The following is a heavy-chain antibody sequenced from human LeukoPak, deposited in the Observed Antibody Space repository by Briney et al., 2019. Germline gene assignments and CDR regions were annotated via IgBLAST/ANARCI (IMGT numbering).Heavy chain of an antibody. D-gene: IGHD2-2*03. J-gene: IGHJ5*02. V-gene: IGHV4-61*01. CDR1: GTSVSSGSYY. Sequence: SEPLSLTCTVSGTSVSSGSYYWSWIRQPPGKGLEGIGYIYYSGSTNYNPSLKSRVTISVDTAKNQFSLKLSSVTAADTAVYYCAREALGYCSSTSCYIWFYRWGEGTLVTVSS. CDR2: IYYSGST. CDR3: AREALGYCSSTSCYIWFYR.